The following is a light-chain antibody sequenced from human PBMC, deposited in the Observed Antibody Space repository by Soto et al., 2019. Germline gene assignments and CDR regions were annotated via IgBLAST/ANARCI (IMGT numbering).Light chain of an antibody. CDR2: DVT. V-gene: IGLV2-8*01. Sequence: QSALTQPPSASGSPGQSVTISCTGTSSDVGIYNYVSWYQQHPGKAPKLMIYDVTKRPSGVPDRFPGSKSDSTASLTVSGLQAADEADYYCSSFTGNNNFVVFGGGTKLTVL. J-gene: IGLJ2*01. CDR1: SSDVGIYNY. CDR3: SSFTGNNNFVV.